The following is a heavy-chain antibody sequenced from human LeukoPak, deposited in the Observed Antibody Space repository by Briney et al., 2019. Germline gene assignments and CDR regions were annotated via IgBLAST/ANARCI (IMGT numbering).Heavy chain of an antibody. D-gene: IGHD6-13*01. CDR3: ARDMQHLVHSFDY. CDR1: GFSFGDYY. CDR2: ISDTGTYT. J-gene: IGHJ4*02. Sequence: GGSLRLSCAASGFSFGDYYMSWIRQAPGKGLEWISFISDTGTYTKYAASVKGRFTISRDNAANSLHLQLHSLRVDDTAVYYCARDMQHLVHSFDYWGQGTLVTVSS. V-gene: IGHV3-11*06.